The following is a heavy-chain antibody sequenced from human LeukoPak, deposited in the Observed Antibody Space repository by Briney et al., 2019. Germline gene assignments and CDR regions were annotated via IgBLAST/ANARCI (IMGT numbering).Heavy chain of an antibody. V-gene: IGHV3-74*03. J-gene: IGHJ5*02. Sequence: GGSLRLSCVISGFSFRNYWMHWVRQAPGRELVWVSRLNSDETSATYADSVKGRFTISRDTAKNTLYLDMNSLRVEDTAVYYCARAPPTFPTHRFDPWGQGTLVTVSS. CDR3: ARAPPTFPTHRFDP. CDR1: GFSFRNYW. CDR2: LNSDETSA.